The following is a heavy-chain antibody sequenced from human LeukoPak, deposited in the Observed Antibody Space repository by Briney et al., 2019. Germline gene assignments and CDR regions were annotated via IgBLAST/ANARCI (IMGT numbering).Heavy chain of an antibody. CDR2: IHHVGST. V-gene: IGHV4-39*01. Sequence: PSETLSLTCTVSGGSISSGTFFRAWIRQPPGKGLEWIGSIHHVGSTYYNPSLRSRVTMSLDTSKHQFSLKLTSVTAADTAVYYCATTSYTNGWHWNFDYWGQGTLVTVSS. J-gene: IGHJ4*02. CDR1: GGSISSGTFF. CDR3: ATTSYTNGWHWNFDY. D-gene: IGHD6-19*01.